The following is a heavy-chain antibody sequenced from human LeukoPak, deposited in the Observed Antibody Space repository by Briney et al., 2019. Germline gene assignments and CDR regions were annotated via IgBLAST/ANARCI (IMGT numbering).Heavy chain of an antibody. J-gene: IGHJ5*02. CDR1: GGSISSGGYY. D-gene: IGHD6-13*01. CDR3: ARVHRAAALTGGWFDP. Sequence: SETLSLTCTVSGGSISSGGYYWSWIRQHPGKGLEWIGYIYYSGSTYYNPSLKSRVTISVDTSKNQFSLKLSSVTAADTAVYYCARVHRAAALTGGWFDPWGQGTLVTVSS. V-gene: IGHV4-31*03. CDR2: IYYSGST.